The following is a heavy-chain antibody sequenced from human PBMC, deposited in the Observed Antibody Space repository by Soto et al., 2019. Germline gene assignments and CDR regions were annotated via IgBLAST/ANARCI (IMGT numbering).Heavy chain of an antibody. D-gene: IGHD6-13*01. V-gene: IGHV1-18*01. CDR1: GYTFTSYG. J-gene: IGHJ6*02. CDR2: ISAYNGNT. CDR3: ARRPPVAAAGSYYYYGMDV. Sequence: GASVKVSCKASGYTFTSYGISWVRQAPGQGLEWMGWISAYNGNTNYAQKLQGRVTMTTDTSTSTAYMELRSLRFDDTAVYYCARRPPVAAAGSYYYYGMDVWGQGTTVTVSS.